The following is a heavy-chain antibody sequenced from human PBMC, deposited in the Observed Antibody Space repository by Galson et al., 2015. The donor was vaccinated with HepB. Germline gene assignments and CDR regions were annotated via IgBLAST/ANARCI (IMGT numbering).Heavy chain of an antibody. CDR3: ASSLITDGYNYDYFDY. J-gene: IGHJ4*02. V-gene: IGHV1-69*13. Sequence: SVKVSCKASGGTLSSYAISWVRQAPGQGLEWMGGIIPISGIANYAQKFQDRVTIIADESTNTAYMDLSSLRSEDTAVYYCASSLITDGYNYDYFDYWGQGTLVTVSS. D-gene: IGHD5-24*01. CDR1: GGTLSSYA. CDR2: IIPISGIA.